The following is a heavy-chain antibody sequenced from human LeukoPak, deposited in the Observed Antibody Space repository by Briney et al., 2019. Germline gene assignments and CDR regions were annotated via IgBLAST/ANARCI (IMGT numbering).Heavy chain of an antibody. CDR1: GGSISGYY. D-gene: IGHD3-22*01. J-gene: IGHJ4*02. Sequence: SETLSLTCTVSGGSISGYYWSWIRQPAGKGLEWIGRLYTSGSTNYSPSLKSRVTMSVDTSKNQFSLKLSSVTAADTAVYYCASPYYYDSSGPFDYWGQGTLVTVSS. CDR2: LYTSGST. V-gene: IGHV4-4*07. CDR3: ASPYYYDSSGPFDY.